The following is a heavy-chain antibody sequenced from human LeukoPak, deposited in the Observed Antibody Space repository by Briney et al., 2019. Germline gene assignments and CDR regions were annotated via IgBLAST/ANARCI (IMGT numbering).Heavy chain of an antibody. CDR2: IVVGSGNT. CDR1: GFTFTNSA. J-gene: IGHJ3*02. V-gene: IGHV1-58*02. Sequence: GTSVKVSCKASGFTFTNSAMQWVRQARGQRLEWIGWIVVGSGNTNYAQKFQERVTITRDMSTSTAYMELSSLRSEDTAVSYCATPRDGDYQNDAFDIWGQGTMVTVSS. D-gene: IGHD4-17*01. CDR3: ATPRDGDYQNDAFDI.